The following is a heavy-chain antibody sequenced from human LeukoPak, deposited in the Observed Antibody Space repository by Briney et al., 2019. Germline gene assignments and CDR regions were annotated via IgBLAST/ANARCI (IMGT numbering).Heavy chain of an antibody. CDR1: GFTFSSYS. J-gene: IGHJ4*02. D-gene: IGHD5-12*01. CDR3: ERVDVNY. CDR2: ISSSSSYI. V-gene: IGHV3-21*01. Sequence: GASLRLSWAASGFTFSSYSIKWVRQPPGKGLERVSSISSSSSYIYYAVSVKGRFTISRDNVKNSLYLQMDSQRAEDTGVYYCERVDVNYWGQGTMVTVSS.